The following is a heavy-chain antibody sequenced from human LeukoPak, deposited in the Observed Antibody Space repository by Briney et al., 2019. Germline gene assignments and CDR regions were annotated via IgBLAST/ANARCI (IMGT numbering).Heavy chain of an antibody. J-gene: IGHJ3*02. D-gene: IGHD1-1*01. CDR2: IYSGGSK. CDR1: GFTVSTNY. Sequence: GGSLRLSCAASGFTVSTNYMSWVRQAPGKELEWVSVIYSGGSKYYADSVKGRFTISRDNSKNTLYLQMNSLRVEDTAVYYCARAGDPGAFDIWGQGTMVTVSS. V-gene: IGHV3-53*01. CDR3: ARAGDPGAFDI.